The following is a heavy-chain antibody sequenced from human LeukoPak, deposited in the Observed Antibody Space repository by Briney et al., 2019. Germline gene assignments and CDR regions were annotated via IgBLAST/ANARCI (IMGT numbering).Heavy chain of an antibody. CDR1: GFTFSSYA. Sequence: AGGSLRLSCAASGFTFSSYAVSWVRQAPGKGLEWVSAISGSGGSTYYADSVKGRFTISRDNSKNTLYLQMNSLRAEDTAVYYCAKQTGGWYRSAFDIWGQGTMVTVSS. CDR2: ISGSGGST. CDR3: AKQTGGWYRSAFDI. V-gene: IGHV3-23*01. J-gene: IGHJ3*02. D-gene: IGHD6-19*01.